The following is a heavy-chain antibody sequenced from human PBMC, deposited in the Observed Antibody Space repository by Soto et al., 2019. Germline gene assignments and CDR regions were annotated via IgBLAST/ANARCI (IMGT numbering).Heavy chain of an antibody. CDR2: IIPILGIA. V-gene: IGHV1-69*02. D-gene: IGHD3-10*01. Sequence: ASVKVSCKASGGTFSSYTISWVRQAPGQGLEWMGRIIPILGIANYAQKFQGRVTITADKSTSTAYMELSSLRSEDTAVYYCARGYYYGSGSYSPYFDYWGQGTLVTVSS. CDR3: ARGYYYGSGSYSPYFDY. CDR1: GGTFSSYT. J-gene: IGHJ4*02.